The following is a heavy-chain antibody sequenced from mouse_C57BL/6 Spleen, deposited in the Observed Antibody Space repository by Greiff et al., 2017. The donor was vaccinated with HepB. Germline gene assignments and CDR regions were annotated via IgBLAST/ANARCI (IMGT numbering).Heavy chain of an antibody. CDR2: IYPGDGDT. CDR3: ARGGGNYFDY. Sequence: VQLQQSGPELVKPGASVKISCKASGYAFSSSWMNWVKQRPGKGLEWIGRIYPGDGDTNYNGKFKGKATLTADKSSSTAYMQLSSLTSEDSAVYSCARGGGNYFDYWGQGTTLTVSS. V-gene: IGHV1-82*01. CDR1: GYAFSSSW. J-gene: IGHJ2*01.